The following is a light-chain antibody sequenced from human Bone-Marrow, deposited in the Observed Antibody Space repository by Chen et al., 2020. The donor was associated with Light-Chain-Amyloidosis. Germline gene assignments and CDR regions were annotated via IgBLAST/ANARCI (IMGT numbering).Light chain of an antibody. CDR2: EDD. CDR1: SGSIATNY. Sequence: FMLTQPHSVSESPGKTVIISCTRSSGSIATNYVQWYQQRPCSSPTTVIYEDDQRPSGVPDRFSGSIDRSSNSASLTISGLKTEDEADYYCQSYQGSSQGVFGGGTKLTVL. V-gene: IGLV6-57*01. J-gene: IGLJ3*02. CDR3: QSYQGSSQGV.